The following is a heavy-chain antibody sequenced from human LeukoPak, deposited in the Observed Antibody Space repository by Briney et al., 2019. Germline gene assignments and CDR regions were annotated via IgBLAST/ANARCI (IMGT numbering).Heavy chain of an antibody. CDR2: IKQDGSET. Sequence: GGSLRLSCAASGFTFSSYSMNWVRQAPGKGLERVANIKQDGSETYYLDSVRGRFTISRDNAKNSMYLQMSSLRAEDTAVYYCVGCSGGTCSDFDYWGRGTLVAVSS. CDR3: VGCSGGTCSDFDY. V-gene: IGHV3-7*01. D-gene: IGHD2-15*01. CDR1: GFTFSSYS. J-gene: IGHJ4*02.